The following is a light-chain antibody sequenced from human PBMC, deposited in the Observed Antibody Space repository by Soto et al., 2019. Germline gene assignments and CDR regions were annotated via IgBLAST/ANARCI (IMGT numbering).Light chain of an antibody. Sequence: QSVLAQPASVSGSPGQSITLSCTGTSSDVGAYDYVSWYQQHPDKAPKLMIYEVSYRPSGVSNRFSGSKSVDTATLTISGLQAEDEADYHCSSYTTSSTRVFGTGTKVTVL. V-gene: IGLV2-14*03. CDR3: SSYTTSSTRV. CDR1: SSDVGAYDY. CDR2: EVS. J-gene: IGLJ1*01.